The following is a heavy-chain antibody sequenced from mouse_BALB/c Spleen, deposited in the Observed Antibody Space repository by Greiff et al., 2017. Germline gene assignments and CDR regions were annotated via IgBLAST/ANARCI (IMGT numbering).Heavy chain of an antibody. J-gene: IGHJ2*01. CDR3: ARQGRFIFDY. CDR1: GFTFSSYG. CDR2: ISSGGSYT. V-gene: IGHV5-6*01. Sequence: EVQLVESGGDLVKPGGSLKLSCAASGFTFSSYGMSWVRQTPDKRLEWVATISSGGSYTYYPDSVKVRFTISRDNAKNTLYLQMSSLKSEDTAMYYCARQGRFIFDYWGQGTTLTVSS. D-gene: IGHD1-1*01.